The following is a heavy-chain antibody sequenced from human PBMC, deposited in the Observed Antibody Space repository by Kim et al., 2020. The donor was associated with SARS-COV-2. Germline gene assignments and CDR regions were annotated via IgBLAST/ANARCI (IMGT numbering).Heavy chain of an antibody. CDR1: GFTFSSYS. CDR2: ICSSSSNR. Sequence: GGSLRLSCAASGFTFSSYSMNWVRQAPGKGLEWVSAICSSSSNRYDADSVKGRFTISRDNAKNSLYLQMNSLRAEDTAVYYCARGPQQLVSWGQGTLVTVSS. CDR3: ARGPQQLVS. V-gene: IGHV3-21*01. D-gene: IGHD6-13*01. J-gene: IGHJ4*02.